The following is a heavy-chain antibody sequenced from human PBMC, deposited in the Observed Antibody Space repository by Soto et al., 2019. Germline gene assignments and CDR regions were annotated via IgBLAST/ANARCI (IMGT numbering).Heavy chain of an antibody. J-gene: IGHJ4*02. Sequence: PGGSLRLSCAASGFTFSNAWMNWVRQAPGKGLEWVGRIKSKTAGGTTGYAAPVKGRFTISRDDSKNTLYLQMTSLKTEDTAVYYCATDTVPGTPFDYWGQGTLVTVSS. V-gene: IGHV3-15*07. D-gene: IGHD6-19*01. CDR3: ATDTVPGTPFDY. CDR2: IKSKTAGGTT. CDR1: GFTFSNAW.